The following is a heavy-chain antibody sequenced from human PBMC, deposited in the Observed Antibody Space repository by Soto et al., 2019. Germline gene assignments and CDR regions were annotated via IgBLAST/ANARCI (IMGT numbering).Heavy chain of an antibody. CDR1: GFTFSTSA. Sequence: SLSLSCTASGFTFSTSAIICVRQALGRGMGRASGISGSGAGTYYADSVKGRFTISRDNSKNTLYLQMSGLRAEDAAVYYCAKGPTVFGAVISFDYYYGMYVWGQGNPVTGSS. CDR3: AKGPTVFGAVISFDYYYGMYV. J-gene: IGHJ6*02. CDR2: ISGSGAGT. D-gene: IGHD3-3*01. V-gene: IGHV3-23*01.